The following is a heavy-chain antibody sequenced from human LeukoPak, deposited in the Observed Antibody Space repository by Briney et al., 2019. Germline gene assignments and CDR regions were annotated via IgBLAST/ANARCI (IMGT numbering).Heavy chain of an antibody. CDR3: GRAHRSGWMGFKKPCSAP. D-gene: IGHD6-25*01. CDR2: IYYSGST. V-gene: IGHV4-31*03. CDR1: GGSISSGGYY. Sequence: SQTLSLTCTVSGGSISSGGYYWSWIRQHPGKGLEWIGYIYYSGSTYYNPSLKSRVTISVDTSKNQFSLKLSSVTAADTAVYYWGRAHRSGWMGFKKPCSAPGGRGTLVTFP. J-gene: IGHJ5*02.